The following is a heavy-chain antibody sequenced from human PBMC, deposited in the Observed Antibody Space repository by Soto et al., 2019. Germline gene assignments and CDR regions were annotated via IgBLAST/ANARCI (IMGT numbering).Heavy chain of an antibody. Sequence: SETLSLTCIVSGESISSSSYYWGWIRQPPGKGLEWIGSIYYSGRTYYNPSFRSRVTMSIDTSKNQFSLKLSSVTATDTAVYYCARQRTTVVTQAYFDHWGQGALVTVSS. CDR2: IYYSGRT. CDR3: ARQRTTVVTQAYFDH. D-gene: IGHD2-21*02. CDR1: GESISSSSYY. J-gene: IGHJ4*02. V-gene: IGHV4-39*01.